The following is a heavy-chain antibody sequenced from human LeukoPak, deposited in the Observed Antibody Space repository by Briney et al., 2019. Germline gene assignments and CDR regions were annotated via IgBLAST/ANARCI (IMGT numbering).Heavy chain of an antibody. CDR1: GGSISSSSYY. D-gene: IGHD6-19*01. J-gene: IGHJ6*02. Sequence: SETLSLTCTVSGGSISSSSYYWSWIRQPPGKGLEWIGYIYYSGSTNYNPSLKSRVTISVDTSKNQFSLKLSSVTAADTAVYYCARDLGEYSSGWYLRSGMDVWGQGTTVTVSS. V-gene: IGHV4-61*01. CDR3: ARDLGEYSSGWYLRSGMDV. CDR2: IYYSGST.